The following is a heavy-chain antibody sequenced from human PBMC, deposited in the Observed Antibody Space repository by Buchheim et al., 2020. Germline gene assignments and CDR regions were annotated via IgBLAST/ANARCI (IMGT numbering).Heavy chain of an antibody. CDR1: GFSLSTNRMC. CDR3: ARSPTDYFYQYGMDV. Sequence: QVTLRESGPALVKPTQTLTLTCSFSGFSLSTNRMCVSWMRQPPGKALEWLARIDWDEDEYYSASLRARLPIPKDTSRNQVALTLTNVGPADTGTYYCARSPTDYFYQYGMDVWGQGTT. CDR2: IDWDEDE. V-gene: IGHV2-70*15. J-gene: IGHJ6*02.